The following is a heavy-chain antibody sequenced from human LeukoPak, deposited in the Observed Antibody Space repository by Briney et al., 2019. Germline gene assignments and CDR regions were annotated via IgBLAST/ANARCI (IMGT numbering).Heavy chain of an antibody. CDR3: ARRLSYGDYFDY. J-gene: IGHJ4*02. V-gene: IGHV4-39*01. CDR2: IYYSGST. D-gene: IGHD3-10*01. CDR1: GGSISSYY. Sequence: PSETLSLTCTVSGGSISSYYWGWIRQPPGKGLEWIGSIYYSGSTYYNPSLKSRVTISVDTSKNQFSLKLSSVTAADTAVYYCARRLSYGDYFDYWGQGTLVTVSS.